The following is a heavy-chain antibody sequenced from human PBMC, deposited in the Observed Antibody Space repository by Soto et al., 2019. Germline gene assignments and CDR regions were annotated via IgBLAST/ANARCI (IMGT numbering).Heavy chain of an antibody. D-gene: IGHD1-1*01. CDR1: GGTFSSYT. J-gene: IGHJ4*02. CDR3: VRDWESTTQTWGFGDS. V-gene: IGHV1-69*08. CDR2: IIPIFGVT. Sequence: QVQLVQSGAEVKKPGSSLKVSCKASGGTFSSYTITWGRQSPGQGLEWLGRIIPIFGVTNYAQKFQDRVTITADRSTTTAYMELSRLRSEDTAVYYCVRDWESTTQTWGFGDSWGQGTLVTVSS.